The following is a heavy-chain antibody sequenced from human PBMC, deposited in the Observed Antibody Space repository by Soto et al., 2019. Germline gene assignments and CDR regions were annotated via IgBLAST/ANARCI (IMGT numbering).Heavy chain of an antibody. D-gene: IGHD6-13*01. V-gene: IGHV3-23*01. CDR1: GFTFSNYA. Sequence: EVQLLESGGGLVQPGGSLRLCCAASGFTFSNYAVTWVRQAPGKGLEWVSTISGSGGSTYYADSVKGRFTISRDNSKNPLYLQMNSLRAEDTAVYYCAKDQGSSWYEIDYWGQGTLVTVSS. J-gene: IGHJ4*02. CDR2: ISGSGGST. CDR3: AKDQGSSWYEIDY.